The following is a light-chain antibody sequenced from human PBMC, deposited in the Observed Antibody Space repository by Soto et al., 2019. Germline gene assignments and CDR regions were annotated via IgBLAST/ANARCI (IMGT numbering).Light chain of an antibody. CDR3: QQYHSYSIT. Sequence: DIQMTQSPSTLSASVGDRVTITCRASQSIDIWLAWFQQRPGKAPKLLIQKASSLQSGVPSRFSGSGSGTDFTLTITSLQPDDFATYYCQQYHSYSITFGQGTRLDIK. J-gene: IGKJ5*01. V-gene: IGKV1-5*03. CDR1: QSIDIW. CDR2: KAS.